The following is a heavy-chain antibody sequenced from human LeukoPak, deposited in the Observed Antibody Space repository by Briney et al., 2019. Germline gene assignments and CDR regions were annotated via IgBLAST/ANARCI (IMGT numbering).Heavy chain of an antibody. CDR2: IVVGSGNT. CDR1: GFTFTSSA. V-gene: IGHV1-58*01. J-gene: IGHJ6*02. Sequence: SVKVSCKASGFTFTSSAVQWVRQARGQRLEWIGWIVVGSGNTNYAQKFQERVTITRDMSTSTAYMELSSLRSEDTAVYYCAAFSSTSYNYYYYGMDVWGQGTTVTVSS. CDR3: AAFSSTSYNYYYYGMDV. D-gene: IGHD2-2*01.